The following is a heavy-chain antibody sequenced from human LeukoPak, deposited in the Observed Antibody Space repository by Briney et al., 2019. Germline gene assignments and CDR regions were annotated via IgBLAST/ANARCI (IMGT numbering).Heavy chain of an antibody. Sequence: PGGSLRLSCAASGVTFSSYAMHWVRQAPGKGLEWVSAITSSSIYKYYADSMKGRLTISRDNAKTSLYLQMDSLRAEDTAVYYCARDGITMRILEYWGQGTLVTVSS. CDR3: ARDGITMRILEY. D-gene: IGHD3-10*01. CDR1: GVTFSSYA. V-gene: IGHV3-21*01. J-gene: IGHJ4*02. CDR2: ITSSSIYK.